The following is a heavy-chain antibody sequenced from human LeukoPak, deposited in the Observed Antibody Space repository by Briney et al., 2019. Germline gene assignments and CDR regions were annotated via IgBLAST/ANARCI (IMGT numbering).Heavy chain of an antibody. D-gene: IGHD6-13*01. J-gene: IGHJ4*02. CDR2: LYHGGST. V-gene: IGHV3-53*05. Sequence: GGSLRLSCAASGFTVSTNYMSWVRQAPGKGLEWVSVLYHGGSTYYADSVKGRFTISRDNSNNTLYLQMNSLRAEDTAVYYCAKEWSSSWSFLDYWGQGTLVTVSS. CDR3: AKEWSSSWSFLDY. CDR1: GFTVSTNY.